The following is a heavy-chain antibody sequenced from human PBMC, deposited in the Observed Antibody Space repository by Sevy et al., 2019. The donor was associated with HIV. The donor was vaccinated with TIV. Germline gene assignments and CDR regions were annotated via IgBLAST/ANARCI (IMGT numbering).Heavy chain of an antibody. Sequence: GGSLRLSCVASGFIFDDYGMSWVRQTPGKGLEWVAAISYDGSSKYYADSVKGRFTISRDDSKNTLYLQMSSLRAGDTAVYYCARDGGYSVNFLPSGYWGQGTLVTVSS. V-gene: IGHV3-30*03. CDR3: ARDGGYSVNFLPSGY. CDR1: GFIFDDYG. D-gene: IGHD3-10*02. J-gene: IGHJ4*02. CDR2: ISYDGSSK.